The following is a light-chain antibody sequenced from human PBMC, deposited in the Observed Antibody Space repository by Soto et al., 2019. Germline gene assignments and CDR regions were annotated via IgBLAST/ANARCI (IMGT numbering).Light chain of an antibody. V-gene: IGKV3-15*01. CDR1: ESVGSN. CDR2: GAS. Sequence: EIVMTQSPATLSVSPGERATLSCRASESVGSNLAWYQQKPGQAPRLLIHGASKRATGIPARFSGSGSGTEFTLTISSLQSEDFAVYSCQQYGSSPPRWTFGQGTRVEIK. CDR3: QQYGSSPPRWT. J-gene: IGKJ1*01.